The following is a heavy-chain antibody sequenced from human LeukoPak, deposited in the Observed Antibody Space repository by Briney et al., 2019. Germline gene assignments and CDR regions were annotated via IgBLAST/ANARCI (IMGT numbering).Heavy chain of an antibody. D-gene: IGHD6-19*01. V-gene: IGHV3-23*01. CDR1: GFTFSSYA. CDR2: ISSSGGST. Sequence: GGSLRLSCAASGFTFSSYAMSWVRQAPGKGLEWVSAISSSGGSTYYADSVKGRFTISRDNSKNTLSLQMNSLRAEDTAVYYCAKSNLYSNGWYRYWGQGTLVTVSS. CDR3: AKSNLYSNGWYRY. J-gene: IGHJ4*02.